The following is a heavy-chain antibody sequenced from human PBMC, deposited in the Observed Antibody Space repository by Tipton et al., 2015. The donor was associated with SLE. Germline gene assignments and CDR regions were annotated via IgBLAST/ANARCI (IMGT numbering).Heavy chain of an antibody. CDR2: ISYDGSDK. Sequence: SLRLSCAASGFTFSIYAMHWVRQAPGKGLEWVAVISYDGSDKYYADSVKGRFTISRDNSKNTLYLQMNSLRAEDTAVYYCARDGASGSYSRYYYGMDVWGQGTTVTVSS. V-gene: IGHV3-30-3*01. D-gene: IGHD1-26*01. J-gene: IGHJ6*02. CDR1: GFTFSIYA. CDR3: ARDGASGSYSRYYYGMDV.